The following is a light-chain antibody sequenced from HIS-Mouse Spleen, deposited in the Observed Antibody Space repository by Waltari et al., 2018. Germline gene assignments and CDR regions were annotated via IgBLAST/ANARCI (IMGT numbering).Light chain of an antibody. J-gene: IGKJ1*01. Sequence: DIQMTQSPSSLSASVGDRVTITCQASQDIRNYLNWYQQKPGKAPKLLIYDASNLETGVPSRFSGSGSGTDFTFTINSLQPEDIATYYCQQYDNLPPRTFGQGTKVEIK. CDR1: QDIRNY. CDR3: QQYDNLPPRT. CDR2: DAS. V-gene: IGKV1-33*01.